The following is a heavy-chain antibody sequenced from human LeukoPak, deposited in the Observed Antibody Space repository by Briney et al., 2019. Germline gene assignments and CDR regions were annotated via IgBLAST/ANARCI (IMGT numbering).Heavy chain of an antibody. Sequence: PSQTLSLTCTVSGASISSGNYYWSWIRQPPGKGLEWIGYIYYRGSTFYNPSLKSRVTISVDTSKNQFSLKLSSVTAADTAVYYCARGSTDYYYYMDVWGKGTTVTVSS. CDR3: ARGSTDYYYYMDV. J-gene: IGHJ6*03. CDR2: IYYRGST. CDR1: GASISSGNYY. V-gene: IGHV4-30-4*08.